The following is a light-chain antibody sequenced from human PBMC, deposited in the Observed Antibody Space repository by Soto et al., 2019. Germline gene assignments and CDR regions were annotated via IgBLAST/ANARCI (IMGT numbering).Light chain of an antibody. V-gene: IGLV1-40*01. CDR1: SSNIGADYD. CDR3: ATWDDSLSGPV. J-gene: IGLJ3*02. Sequence: QSVLTQPPSVSGAPGQRVTISCTGSSSNIGADYDVHWYQHLPGKAPKLLIYGNSNRPSGVPDRFSGSKSGTSASLAISGLRSEDEADYYCATWDDSLSGPVFGGGTKLTVL. CDR2: GNS.